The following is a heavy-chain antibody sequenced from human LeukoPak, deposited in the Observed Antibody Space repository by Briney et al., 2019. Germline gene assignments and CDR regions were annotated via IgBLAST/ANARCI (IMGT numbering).Heavy chain of an antibody. CDR1: GYSISSGYY. CDR3: ARLAHDSSTNWSDP. D-gene: IGHD3-22*01. J-gene: IGHJ5*02. CDR2: IYHSGSI. V-gene: IGHV4-38-2*02. Sequence: SETLSLTCTVSGYSISSGYYWGWIRQPPGKGLEWIGSIYHSGSIYYNPSLKSRVTISVDTSKNQFSLRLSSVTAVDTAVYYCARLAHDSSTNWSDPWGQGTLVTVSS.